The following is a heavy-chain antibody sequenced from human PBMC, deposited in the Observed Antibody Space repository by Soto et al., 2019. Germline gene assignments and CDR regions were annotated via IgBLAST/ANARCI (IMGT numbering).Heavy chain of an antibody. D-gene: IGHD3-10*01. CDR1: GDSISSNSVA. V-gene: IGHV6-1*01. CDR2: IYYRSKWYN. J-gene: IGHJ6*02. Sequence: SQTLSLTCAISGDSISSNSVAWHWIRQSPSRGLEWLGRIYYRSKWYNDYAVSVKSRITINPDTSKNQFSLQLNSVTPEDTAVYYCARGRPAYYAMDVWGQGTTVTVSS. CDR3: ARGRPAYYAMDV.